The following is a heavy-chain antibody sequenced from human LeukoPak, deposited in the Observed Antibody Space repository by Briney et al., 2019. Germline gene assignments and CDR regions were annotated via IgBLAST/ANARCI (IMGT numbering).Heavy chain of an antibody. CDR3: AKYLYYYGSGSNIWSAP. D-gene: IGHD3-10*01. CDR2: INPNSGGT. CDR1: GYTFTNYY. V-gene: IGHV1-2*02. J-gene: IGHJ5*02. Sequence: ASVKVSCKASGYTFTNYYMHWVRQAPGPGLEWMGWINPNSGGTNYAQKFQRRVTMTRDTSIGTAYMELSRLRSDDTAVYDCAKYLYYYGSGSNIWSAPSGQGPQVKVAS.